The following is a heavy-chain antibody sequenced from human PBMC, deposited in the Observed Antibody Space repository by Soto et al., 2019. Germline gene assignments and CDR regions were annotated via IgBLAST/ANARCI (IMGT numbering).Heavy chain of an antibody. CDR3: ARERGYNLYYFDY. V-gene: IGHV1-69*13. D-gene: IGHD6-25*01. J-gene: IGHJ4*02. CDR2: IIPIFGTA. Sequence: SVKVSCKASGGTFSSYAVSWVRQAPGQGLEWMGGIIPIFGTANYAQKFQGRVTITADESTSTAYMELSSLRSEDTAVYYCARERGYNLYYFDYWGQGTLVTVSS. CDR1: GGTFSSYA.